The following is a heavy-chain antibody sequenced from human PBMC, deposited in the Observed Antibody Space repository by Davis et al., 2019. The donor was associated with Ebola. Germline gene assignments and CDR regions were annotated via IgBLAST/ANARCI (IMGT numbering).Heavy chain of an antibody. CDR1: GYTFTGYY. V-gene: IGHV1-2*06. J-gene: IGHJ6*04. Sequence: AASVKVSCKASGYTFTGYYMHWVRQAPGQGLEWMGRINPNSGGTNYAQKFQGRVTMTRDTSISTAYMELSRLRSDDTAVYYCARSVGKWELLILSSGMDVWGKGTTVTVSS. CDR3: ARSVGKWELLILSSGMDV. D-gene: IGHD1-26*01. CDR2: INPNSGGT.